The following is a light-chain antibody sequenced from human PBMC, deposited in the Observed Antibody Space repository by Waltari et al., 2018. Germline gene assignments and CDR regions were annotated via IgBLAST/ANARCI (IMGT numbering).Light chain of an antibody. Sequence: DIVMTQSPDSLAVSLGERATINCKSSESFLFSSRNKNHLAWYQQKPGHPPKLLLYWASTRESGVPDRFSGSGSGTDFTLTISSLQAEDVAIYYCQQYYDSPLTFGGGTKVEIK. CDR3: QQYYDSPLT. CDR2: WAS. V-gene: IGKV4-1*01. J-gene: IGKJ4*01. CDR1: ESFLFSSRNKNH.